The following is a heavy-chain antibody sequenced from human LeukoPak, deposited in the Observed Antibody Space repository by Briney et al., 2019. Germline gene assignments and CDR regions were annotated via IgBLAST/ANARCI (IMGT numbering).Heavy chain of an antibody. V-gene: IGHV4-4*09. J-gene: IGHJ4*02. CDR2: IYTSGST. CDR1: GGSISSYY. CDR3: ARHKVGYARDTIFGVVSYFDY. D-gene: IGHD3-3*01. Sequence: AETLSLICTVSGGSISSYYWSCIRQPPGKGVEGIGYIYTSGSTNSNSSRKCRVTISIDTSKNQFSLKLSSVTAADTAVDYCARHKVGYARDTIFGVVSYFDYWGQGTLVTVSS.